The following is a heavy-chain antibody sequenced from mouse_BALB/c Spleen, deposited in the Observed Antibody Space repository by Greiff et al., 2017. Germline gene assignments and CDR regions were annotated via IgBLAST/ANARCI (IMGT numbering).Heavy chain of an antibody. D-gene: IGHD2-10*01. CDR1: GFTFSSYT. J-gene: IGHJ2*01. CDR3: ARQSYYGNYLDY. V-gene: IGHV5-12-2*01. CDR2: ISNGGGST. Sequence: EVQLVESGGGLVQPGGSLKLSCAASGFTFSSYTMSWVRQTPEKRLEWVAYISNGGGSTYYPDTVKGRFTISRDNAKNTLYLQMSSLKSEDTAMYYCARQSYYGNYLDYWGQGTTLTVSS.